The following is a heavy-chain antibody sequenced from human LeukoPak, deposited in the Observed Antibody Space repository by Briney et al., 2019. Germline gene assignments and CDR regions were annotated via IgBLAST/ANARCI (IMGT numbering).Heavy chain of an antibody. V-gene: IGHV5-51*01. J-gene: IGHJ5*02. CDR3: ARHILPLYFDP. CDR2: IIPGDSNT. D-gene: IGHD2-8*01. Sequence: GESFKISCKGAGYSITSYYISWGRQKARKSLEGMVIIIPGDSNTRCSPSFQGQVTISADKSISTTYLQWSSLKASDTAIYYCARHILPLYFDPWGQGTLVTVSS. CDR1: GYSITSYY.